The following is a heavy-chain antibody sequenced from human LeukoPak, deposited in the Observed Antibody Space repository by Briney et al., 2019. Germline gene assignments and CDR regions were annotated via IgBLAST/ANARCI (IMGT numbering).Heavy chain of an antibody. V-gene: IGHV5-51*01. J-gene: IGHJ4*02. Sequence: GESLKISCKGSGYSFTSYWIGWLRQMPGKGLEWMGVIYFGDSDPRYSPSFQGQVTISADKSITTAYLQWSSLKASDTAMYYCARSTGSSSSWGFDYWGQGTPVTVSS. CDR1: GYSFTSYW. D-gene: IGHD6-13*01. CDR2: IYFGDSDP. CDR3: ARSTGSSSSWGFDY.